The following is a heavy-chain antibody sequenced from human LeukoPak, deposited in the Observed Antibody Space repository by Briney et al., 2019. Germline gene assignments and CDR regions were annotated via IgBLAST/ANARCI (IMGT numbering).Heavy chain of an antibody. CDR1: GFTFSRYW. CDR2: INSDASLT. Sequence: GGSLRLSCAASGFTFSRYWMHWVRQVPGQGLVWVSRINSDASLTHYADSVKGRFIISRDNAKNTLYLQMNSLRAEDTAVYYCARDQDYAFDIWGQGTMVTVSS. J-gene: IGHJ3*02. V-gene: IGHV3-74*01. D-gene: IGHD2-15*01. CDR3: ARDQDYAFDI.